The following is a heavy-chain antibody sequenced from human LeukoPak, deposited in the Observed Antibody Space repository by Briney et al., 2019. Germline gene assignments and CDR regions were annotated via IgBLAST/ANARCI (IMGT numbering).Heavy chain of an antibody. CDR1: GGTFSSYA. CDR2: IIPIFGTA. CDR3: ARGPPPGWNYHFDS. V-gene: IGHV1-69*13. D-gene: IGHD1-7*01. J-gene: IGHJ4*02. Sequence: SVKVSCKASGGTFSSYAISWVRQAPGQGLEWMGGIIPIFGTANHAQKFQGRVTITADESTSTAYMELSSLRSDDTAVYYCARGPPPGWNYHFDSWGQGTLVTVSS.